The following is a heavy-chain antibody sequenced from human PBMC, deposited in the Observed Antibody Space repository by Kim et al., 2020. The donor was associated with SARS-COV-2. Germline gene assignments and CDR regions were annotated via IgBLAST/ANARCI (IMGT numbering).Heavy chain of an antibody. J-gene: IGHJ6*01. Sequence: SETLSLTCTVSGGSISSYYWSWIRQPPGKGLEWIGYIYYSGSTDYNPSLKSRVTISVDTSKNQFSLKLSSVTAADTAVYYCARDRVRYFDWLNYYYYGM. D-gene: IGHD3-9*01. CDR1: GGSISSYY. CDR3: ARDRVRYFDWLNYYYYGM. V-gene: IGHV4-59*01. CDR2: IYYSGST.